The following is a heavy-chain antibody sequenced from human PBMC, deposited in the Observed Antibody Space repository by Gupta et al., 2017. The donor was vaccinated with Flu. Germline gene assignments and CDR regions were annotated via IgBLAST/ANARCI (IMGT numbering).Heavy chain of an antibody. J-gene: IGHJ6*02. V-gene: IGHV1-24*01. CDR2: FDPEDGET. Sequence: QVQLVQSGAEVKKPGASVKVSCTVSGYTLPELSMPWVRQAPGKGLEWMGGFDPEDGETIYAQKFQGRVTMTEDTSTDTAYMELSSLRSEDTAVYYCATDVIAADVFVKNGMDVWGQGTTVTVSS. CDR3: ATDVIAADVFVKNGMDV. CDR1: GYTLPELS. D-gene: IGHD6-13*01.